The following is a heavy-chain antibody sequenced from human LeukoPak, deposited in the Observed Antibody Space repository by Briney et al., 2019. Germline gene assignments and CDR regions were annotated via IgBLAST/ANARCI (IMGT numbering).Heavy chain of an antibody. CDR1: GGTFSSYA. V-gene: IGHV1-8*02. CDR3: ARLPVDP. CDR2: MNPNSGNT. J-gene: IGHJ5*02. Sequence: ASVKVSCKASGGTFSSYAISWVRQAPGQGLEWMGWMNPNSGNTGYAQKFQGRVTMTRNTSISTAYMELSSLRSEDTAVYYCARLPVDPWGQGTLVTVSS.